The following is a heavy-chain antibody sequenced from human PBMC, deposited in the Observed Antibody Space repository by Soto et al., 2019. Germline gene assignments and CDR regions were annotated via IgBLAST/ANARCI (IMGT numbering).Heavy chain of an antibody. Sequence: QVQLVQSGAEVKKPGSSVKVSCKASGGTFSSYTISWVRQAPGQGLEWMGRIIPILGIANYAQKFQGRVTITADKSTSTAYMELRSLRSEDTAVYYCAREEWEKSYYFDYWGQGTLVTVSS. J-gene: IGHJ4*02. CDR1: GGTFSSYT. CDR3: AREEWEKSYYFDY. D-gene: IGHD1-26*01. V-gene: IGHV1-69*08. CDR2: IIPILGIA.